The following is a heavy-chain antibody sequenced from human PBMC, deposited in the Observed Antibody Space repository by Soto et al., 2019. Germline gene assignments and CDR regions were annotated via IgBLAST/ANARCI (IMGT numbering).Heavy chain of an antibody. Sequence: EVQLLESGGGLVQPGGFLRLSCAASGLTFSNYAMSWVRQAPGKGLEWVSSICGRGDNTYYADSVEGRFTISRDISKNALYLQINSLKVDDTVVHYCAKYYASSGYHYGFFQHWGQGKLVAVSS. CDR3: AKYYASSGYHYGFFQH. V-gene: IGHV3-23*01. CDR2: ICGRGDNT. D-gene: IGHD3-22*01. J-gene: IGHJ1*01. CDR1: GLTFSNYA.